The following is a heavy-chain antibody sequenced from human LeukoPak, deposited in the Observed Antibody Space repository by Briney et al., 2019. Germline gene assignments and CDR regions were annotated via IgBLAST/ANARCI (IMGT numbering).Heavy chain of an antibody. CDR1: GFTFSSYA. CDR3: ARGHHSESYKADY. V-gene: IGHV3-23*01. D-gene: IGHD3-10*01. CDR2: ISGSGGST. J-gene: IGHJ4*02. Sequence: GGSLRLSCAASGFTFSSYAMSWVRQAPGKGLEWVSAISGSGGSTYYADSVKGRFTISRDNSKNTLYLQMNSLRAEDTAVYYCARGHHSESYKADYWGQGTLVTVSS.